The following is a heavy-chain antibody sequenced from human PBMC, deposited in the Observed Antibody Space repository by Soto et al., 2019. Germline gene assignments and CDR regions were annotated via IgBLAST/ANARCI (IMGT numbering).Heavy chain of an antibody. CDR2: MNPNSGNT. CDR1: GYTFTSYD. D-gene: IGHD3-22*01. J-gene: IGHJ4*02. Sequence: QVQLVQSGAEVKKPGASVKVSCKASGYTFTSYDINWVRQATGQGLVGMGWMNPNSGNTGYAQKFQGRVTMTRNTSISTAYMELSSLRSEDTAVYYCARMGPYYYDSSGYSHDYWGQGTLVTVSS. CDR3: ARMGPYYYDSSGYSHDY. V-gene: IGHV1-8*01.